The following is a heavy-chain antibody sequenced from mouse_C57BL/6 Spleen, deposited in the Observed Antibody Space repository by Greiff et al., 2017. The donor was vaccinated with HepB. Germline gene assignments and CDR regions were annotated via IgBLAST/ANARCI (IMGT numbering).Heavy chain of an antibody. D-gene: IGHD2-4*01. J-gene: IGHJ2*01. CDR1: GYTFTSYW. Sequence: QVQLQQPGAELVRPGSSVKLSCKASGYTFTSYWMHWVKQRPIQGLEWIGNIDPSDSETHYNQKFKDKATLTVDKSSSTAYMQLSSLTSEDSAVYYCARIYYDYDSYYFDYWGQGTTLTVSS. V-gene: IGHV1-52*01. CDR3: ARIYYDYDSYYFDY. CDR2: IDPSDSET.